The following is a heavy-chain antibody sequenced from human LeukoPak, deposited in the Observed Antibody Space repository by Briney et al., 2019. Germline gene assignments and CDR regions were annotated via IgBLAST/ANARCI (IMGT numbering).Heavy chain of an antibody. CDR3: ARDGCNSTSCRFYNWFDP. CDR1: GFTFSSYS. J-gene: IGHJ5*02. Sequence: GGSLRLSCAASGFTFSSYSMNWVRQAPGKGLEWVSFISTSSSYIYYADSVKGRFTISRDNARNSLYLQMNSLRAEDTAVYYCARDGCNSTSCRFYNWFDPWGQGTLVTVSS. V-gene: IGHV3-21*01. D-gene: IGHD2-2*01. CDR2: ISTSSSYI.